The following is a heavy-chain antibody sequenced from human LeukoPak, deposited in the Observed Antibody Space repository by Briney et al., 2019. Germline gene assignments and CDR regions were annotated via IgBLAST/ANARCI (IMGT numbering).Heavy chain of an antibody. CDR1: DNSISSSSYY. CDR2: IYYSGST. V-gene: IGHV4-39*01. D-gene: IGHD1-1*01. J-gene: IGHJ4*02. Sequence: ASETLSLTCTVSDNSISSSSYYWAWIRQPPGKGLEWIGSIYYSGSTYYNPSLKSRVTTSVDTSKNQFSLKLSSVTAADTAVYYCARQGDDGDFWGQGTLVTVSS. CDR3: ARQGDDGDF.